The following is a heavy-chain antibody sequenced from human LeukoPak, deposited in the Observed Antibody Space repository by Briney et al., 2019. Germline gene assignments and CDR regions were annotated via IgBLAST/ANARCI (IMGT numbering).Heavy chain of an antibody. D-gene: IGHD3-16*01. CDR1: GFTFSSYE. CDR2: ISSSGSTI. CDR3: ARARPGVVFNYFDY. J-gene: IGHJ4*01. V-gene: IGHV3-48*03. Sequence: QPGGSLRLSCAAPGFTFSSYEMNWVRQAPGKGLEWVSYISSSGSTIYYADSVKGRFTISRDNTKNSLHLDMTSLRAEDTATYFCARARPGVVFNYFDYWGQGVLVPVSS.